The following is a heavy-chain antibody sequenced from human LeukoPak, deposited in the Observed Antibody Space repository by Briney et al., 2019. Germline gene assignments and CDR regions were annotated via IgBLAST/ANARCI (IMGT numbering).Heavy chain of an antibody. Sequence: GGSLRLSCAASGFTFSSYGMHWVRQAPGKGLEWAAAISYDGRNEYYADSVKGRFTISRDNSKNTLYLQMNSLRAEDTAVYYCAKVAPYYYDSSGQRSAFDYWGQGTLVTVSS. CDR2: ISYDGRNE. J-gene: IGHJ4*02. V-gene: IGHV3-30*18. D-gene: IGHD3-22*01. CDR1: GFTFSSYG. CDR3: AKVAPYYYDSSGQRSAFDY.